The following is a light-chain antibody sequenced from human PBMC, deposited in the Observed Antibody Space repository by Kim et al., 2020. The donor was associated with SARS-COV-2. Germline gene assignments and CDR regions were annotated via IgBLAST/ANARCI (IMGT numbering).Light chain of an antibody. V-gene: IGKV3-15*01. Sequence: SGAPGERATLSCRASQNVNTYLAWYQHRPGQAPRLLIYGASTRAAGVPGRFSGSASGTDFTLTISSLQSEDFAVYYCQQYYNWPLTFGGGTKVEI. CDR2: GAS. CDR3: QQYYNWPLT. CDR1: QNVNTY. J-gene: IGKJ4*01.